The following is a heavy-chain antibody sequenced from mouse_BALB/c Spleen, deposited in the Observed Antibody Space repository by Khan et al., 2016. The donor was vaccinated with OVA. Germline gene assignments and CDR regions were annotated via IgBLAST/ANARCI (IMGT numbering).Heavy chain of an antibody. CDR2: IDPFSGGT. Sequence: EVQLQQSGPELMKPGASVKISCKASGYSFTTYYIHWIMQSHGKSLEWIGDIDPFSGGTTYNQKFKGKATLTVDKSSSTAYKHLSNLTSEDSSVYYFTRPAYVAWFTSWGRGTLVTFSA. CDR3: TRPAYVAWFTS. J-gene: IGHJ3*01. V-gene: IGHV1S135*01. D-gene: IGHD2-12*01. CDR1: GYSFTTYY.